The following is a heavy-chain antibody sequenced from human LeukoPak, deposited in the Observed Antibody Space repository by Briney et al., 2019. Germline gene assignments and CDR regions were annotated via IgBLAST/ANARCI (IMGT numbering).Heavy chain of an antibody. J-gene: IGHJ4*02. CDR2: ISGYNGNT. Sequence: GASVKVSCKASGYTFSSYGISWVRQAPGQGLEWMVWISGYNGNTNYVQRFQGRVTMTTDTSTTTAYMELRNLRSDDTAVYYCARDIATVVHQDWGQGTLVTVSS. V-gene: IGHV1-18*01. CDR3: ARDIATVVHQD. D-gene: IGHD2-15*01. CDR1: GYTFSSYG.